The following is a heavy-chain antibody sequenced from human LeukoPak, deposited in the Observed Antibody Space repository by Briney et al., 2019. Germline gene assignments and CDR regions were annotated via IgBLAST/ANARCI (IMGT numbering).Heavy chain of an antibody. CDR3: ARELGYCSSTSCYIVANYYYYYGMDV. V-gene: IGHV3-21*01. J-gene: IGHJ6*02. D-gene: IGHD2-2*02. CDR1: GFTFSGYS. Sequence: GGSLRLSCAASGFTFSGYSMNWVRQAPGKGLEWVSSISSSSSYIYYADSVKGRFTISRDNAKNSLYLQMNSLRAEDTAVYYCARELGYCSSTSCYIVANYYYYYGMDVWGQGTTVTVSS. CDR2: ISSSSSYI.